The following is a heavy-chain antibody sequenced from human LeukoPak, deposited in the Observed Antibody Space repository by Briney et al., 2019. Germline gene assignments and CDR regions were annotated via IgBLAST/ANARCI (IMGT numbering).Heavy chain of an antibody. V-gene: IGHV3-23*01. CDR1: GFTFSAYA. Sequence: GGSLRLSCAASGFTFSAYAMGWVRQAPGKGLEWVSGISGSGGSTYYADSVKGRFTISRDNSKNTLYLQMNSLRAEDTAVYYCAKGALYYYDSSGYSDYWGQGTLVTVSS. CDR3: AKGALYYYDSSGYSDY. J-gene: IGHJ4*02. CDR2: ISGSGGST. D-gene: IGHD3-22*01.